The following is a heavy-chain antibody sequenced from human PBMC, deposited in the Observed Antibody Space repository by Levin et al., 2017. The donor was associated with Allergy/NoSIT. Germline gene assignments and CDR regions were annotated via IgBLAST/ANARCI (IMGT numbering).Heavy chain of an antibody. CDR1: GFTFASYT. CDR2: ISGTGRTT. J-gene: IGHJ4*02. V-gene: IGHV3-23*01. CDR3: AKDRGYDSSGFDY. D-gene: IGHD3-22*01. Sequence: GGSLRLSCAASGFTFASYTMGWVRQASGKGLEWVSGISGTGRTTYYADAVKGRFSVSRDNSKNTLYLDINSLTVDDTAVFYCAKDRGYDSSGFDYWGQGILVTVSS.